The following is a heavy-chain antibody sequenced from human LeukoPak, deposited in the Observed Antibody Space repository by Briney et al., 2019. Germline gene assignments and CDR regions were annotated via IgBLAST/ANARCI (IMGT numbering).Heavy chain of an antibody. Sequence: GASVKVSCKASGYTFTGYSMHWVRQAPGQGLEWMGWINPNSGGTNYAQKFQGRVTMTRDTSISTAYMDLRRLRSDDTAIYYCARSLLQIAGTAGLREIWAPSFDYWGQGTLVTVSS. J-gene: IGHJ4*02. CDR1: GYTFTGYS. V-gene: IGHV1-2*02. D-gene: IGHD1-7*01. CDR3: ARSLLQIAGTAGLREIWAPSFDY. CDR2: INPNSGGT.